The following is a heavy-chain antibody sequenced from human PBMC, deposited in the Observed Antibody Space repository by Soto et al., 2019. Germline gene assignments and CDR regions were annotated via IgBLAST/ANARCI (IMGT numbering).Heavy chain of an antibody. V-gene: IGHV3-66*01. J-gene: IGHJ6*02. D-gene: IGHD3-10*01. CDR3: ARDQYGSGPYYYYYGMDV. Sequence: PGGSLRLSCAASGFTVSSNYMSWVRQAPGKGLEWVSVIYSGGSTYYADSVKGRFTISRDNSKNTLYLQMNSLRAEDTAVYYCARDQYGSGPYYYYYGMDVWGQGTTVTVSS. CDR1: GFTVSSNY. CDR2: IYSGGST.